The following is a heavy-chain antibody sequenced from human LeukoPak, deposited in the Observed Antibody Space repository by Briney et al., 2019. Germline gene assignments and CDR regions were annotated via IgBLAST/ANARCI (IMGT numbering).Heavy chain of an antibody. V-gene: IGHV3-30*18. D-gene: IGHD4-17*01. J-gene: IGHJ4*02. CDR2: VSYDGGNK. CDR3: ANGDYYLDY. CDR1: GFTFRTYG. Sequence: GGSLRLSCAGSGFTFRTYGMNWVRQAPGKGLEWVALVSYDGGNKYYADSVKGRFTISRDNSKNTLYLQMNSLRAEDTAVYYCANGDYYLDYWGQGTLVTVSS.